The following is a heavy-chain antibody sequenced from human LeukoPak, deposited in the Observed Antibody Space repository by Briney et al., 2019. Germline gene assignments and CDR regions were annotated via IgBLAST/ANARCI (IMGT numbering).Heavy chain of an antibody. CDR2: INPSGGST. CDR3: ARDRAALRYFERGGPDY. J-gene: IGHJ4*02. CDR1: GYTFTSYY. D-gene: IGHD3-9*01. Sequence: ASVKVSCEASGYTFTSYYMHWVRQAPGQGLEWMGIINPSGGSTSYAQKFQGRVTMTRDTSTSTVYMELSSLRSEDTAVYYCARDRAALRYFERGGPDYWGKGTLVTVSS. V-gene: IGHV1-46*01.